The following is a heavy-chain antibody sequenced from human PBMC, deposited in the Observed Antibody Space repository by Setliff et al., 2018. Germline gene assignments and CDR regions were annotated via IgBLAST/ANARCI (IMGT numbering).Heavy chain of an antibody. J-gene: IGHJ5*02. CDR1: GDSISSGDDF. V-gene: IGHV4-30-4*08. CDR2: IYYTTNG. CDR3: ARDRFRGLHSTTRWFDP. Sequence: PSETLSLTCTVSGDSISSGDDFWSWIRQPPVKGLEWIGSIYYTTNGHYNPSLKSRVTMSVDTSKNHFSLELTSVTAADTAVYYCARDRFRGLHSTTRWFDPWGQGTLVTVSS. D-gene: IGHD4-4*01.